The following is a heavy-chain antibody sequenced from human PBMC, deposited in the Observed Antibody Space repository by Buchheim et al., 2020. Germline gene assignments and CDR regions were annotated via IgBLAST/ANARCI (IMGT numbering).Heavy chain of an antibody. CDR1: GFTFSSYA. V-gene: IGHV3-30-3*01. J-gene: IGHJ4*02. CDR2: ISYDGSNK. CDR3: ARDPGQYYDSSGYFDY. Sequence: QVQLVESGGGVVQPGRSLRLSCAASGFTFSSYAMHWVRQAPGKGLEWVAVISYDGSNKYYADSVKGRFTISRDNSKNTLYLQMNSLRAEDTAVYYCARDPGQYYDSSGYFDYWGQGTL. D-gene: IGHD3-22*01.